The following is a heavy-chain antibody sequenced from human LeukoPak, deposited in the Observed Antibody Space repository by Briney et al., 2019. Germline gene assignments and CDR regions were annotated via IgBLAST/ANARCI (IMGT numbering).Heavy chain of an antibody. CDR1: GGSISSYY. V-gene: IGHV4-59*01. J-gene: IGHJ4*02. Sequence: SETLSLTCTVSGGSISSYYWSWIRQPPGKGLEWIGYIYYSGSTNYNPSLKSRVTISVNTSKNQFSLKLSSVTAADTAVYYCAYAGYYYDSSDYQDYWGQGTLVTVSS. CDR2: IYYSGST. CDR3: AYAGYYYDSSDYQDY. D-gene: IGHD3-22*01.